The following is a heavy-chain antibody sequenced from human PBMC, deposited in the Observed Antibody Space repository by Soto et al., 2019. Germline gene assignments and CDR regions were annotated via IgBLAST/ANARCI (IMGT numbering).Heavy chain of an antibody. V-gene: IGHV3-23*01. CDR1: GFTFSSYA. D-gene: IGHD3-10*01. J-gene: IGHJ6*02. CDR2: ISGSGGST. CDR3: AKARGVITMVRGVISYYYGMDV. Sequence: GGSLRPSCAASGFTFSSYAMRWVRQALGKGLEWVSAISGSGGSTYYADSVKGRFTISRDNSKNTLYLQMNSLRAEDTAVYYCAKARGVITMVRGVISYYYGMDVWGQGTTVTVSS.